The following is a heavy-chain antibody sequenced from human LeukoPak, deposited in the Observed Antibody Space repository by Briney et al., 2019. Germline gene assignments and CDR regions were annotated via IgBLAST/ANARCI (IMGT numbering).Heavy chain of an antibody. Sequence: SETLSPTCAVYGGSFSGYYWSWIRQPPGKGLEWIGEINHSGSTNYNPSLKSRVTISVDTSKNQFSLKLSSVTAADTAVYYCARAGVAAAGTLHGMDVWGKGTTVTVSS. CDR3: ARAGVAAAGTLHGMDV. J-gene: IGHJ6*04. CDR2: INHSGST. V-gene: IGHV4-34*01. CDR1: GGSFSGYY. D-gene: IGHD6-13*01.